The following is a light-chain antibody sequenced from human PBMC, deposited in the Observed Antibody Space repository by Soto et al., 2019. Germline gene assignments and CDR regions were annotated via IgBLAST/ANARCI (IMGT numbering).Light chain of an antibody. CDR3: QQFAGS. V-gene: IGKV3-20*01. Sequence: EILLTQSPGTLSLSPGERATRSCRASQSVSPSSLAWYQQRPGQSPRLLIYGASSRATGIPDRFSGRGSGTDFTLIISRLEPEDFAVYYCQQFAGSFGGGTKVHIK. CDR1: QSVSPSS. J-gene: IGKJ4*02. CDR2: GAS.